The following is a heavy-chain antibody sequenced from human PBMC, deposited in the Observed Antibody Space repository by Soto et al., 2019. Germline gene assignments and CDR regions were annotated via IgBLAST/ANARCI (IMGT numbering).Heavy chain of an antibody. Sequence: QVQLVESGGGVVQPGRSLRLSCAASGFTFSSYGMHWVRQAPGKGLEWVAVISYDGSNKYYADSVKGRFTISRDNSKNTLHLQMNSLRAEDTAVYYCAIDRVYFDYCGQGTLVSVSS. CDR1: GFTFSSYG. CDR2: ISYDGSNK. V-gene: IGHV3-30*03. CDR3: AIDRVYFDY. J-gene: IGHJ4*02.